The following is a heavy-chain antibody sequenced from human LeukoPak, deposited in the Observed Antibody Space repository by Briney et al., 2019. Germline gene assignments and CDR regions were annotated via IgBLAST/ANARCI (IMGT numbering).Heavy chain of an antibody. V-gene: IGHV1-8*01. J-gene: IGHJ6*03. CDR1: GYTFTSYD. D-gene: IGHD5-24*01. Sequence: GASVKVSCKASGYTFTSYDINWVRQASGQGLGWMGWMNPNSGNTGYAQKFQGRVTMTRNTSISTAYMELSSLRSEDTAVYYCARGHNYSNFGGHYYYYMDVWGKGTTVTVSS. CDR2: MNPNSGNT. CDR3: ARGHNYSNFGGHYYYYMDV.